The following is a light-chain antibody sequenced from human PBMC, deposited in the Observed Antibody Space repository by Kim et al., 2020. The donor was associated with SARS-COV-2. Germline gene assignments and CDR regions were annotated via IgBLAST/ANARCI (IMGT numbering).Light chain of an antibody. CDR1: SSDIGSNH. V-gene: IGLV1-47*02. Sequence: QSVLAQPPSASGAPGQWVTISCSGTSSDIGSNHVHWYQQPPGTGPKMLIYSTVQRPSGVPGRFSASKSGTSASLAISGLRSEDEADYYCAAWNGRLNAWVFGGGTQLTVL. J-gene: IGLJ3*02. CDR3: AAWNGRLNAWV. CDR2: STV.